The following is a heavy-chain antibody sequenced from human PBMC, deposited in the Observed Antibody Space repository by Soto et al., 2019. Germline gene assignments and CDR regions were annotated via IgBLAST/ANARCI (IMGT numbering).Heavy chain of an antibody. D-gene: IGHD6-19*01. V-gene: IGHV6-1*01. CDR2: TYYRSNWRH. Sequence: SQTLSLTCAISGDSISSNTAAWNWIRSSPSRGLEWLGRTYYRSNWRHDYAVSVKSRITVNPDTSKNHFSLQLNSVTPDDTAVYYCARGVAGSGFDLWGQGTLVTVSS. CDR3: ARGVAGSGFDL. CDR1: GDSISSNTAA. J-gene: IGHJ4*02.